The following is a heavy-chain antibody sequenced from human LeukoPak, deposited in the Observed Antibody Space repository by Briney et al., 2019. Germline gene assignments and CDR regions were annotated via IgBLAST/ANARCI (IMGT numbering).Heavy chain of an antibody. D-gene: IGHD3-10*01. V-gene: IGHV1-18*01. J-gene: IGHJ4*02. CDR3: ARGYYDGSGSLFGY. Sequence: GASVKVSCKAPGDTFTSYGLSWVRQAPGQGLEWMAWISAYKGKTDLSQKFQGRVTLTTDTSTSTAYMEMRNLTSDDTAVYYCARGYYDGSGSLFGYWGQGTLVTVSS. CDR2: ISAYKGKT. CDR1: GDTFTSYG.